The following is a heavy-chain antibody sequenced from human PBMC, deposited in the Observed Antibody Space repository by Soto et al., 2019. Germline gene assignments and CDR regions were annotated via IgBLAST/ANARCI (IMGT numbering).Heavy chain of an antibody. CDR1: GYTITSYG. D-gene: IGHD2-15*01. CDR3: ARGSVVVAATSWFDP. Sequence: VSVKVSCKASGYTITSYGISWLRQAPGQGLEWMGWISAYNGNTNYAQKLQGRVTMTTDTSTSTAYMELRSLRSDDTAVYYCARGSVVVAATSWFDPWGQGTPVTVSS. CDR2: ISAYNGNT. V-gene: IGHV1-18*01. J-gene: IGHJ5*02.